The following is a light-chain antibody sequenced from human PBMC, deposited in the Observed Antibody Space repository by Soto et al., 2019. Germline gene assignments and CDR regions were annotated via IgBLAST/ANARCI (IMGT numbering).Light chain of an antibody. Sequence: TPSPDTLSWSPGERATLSCRASQSVSNNYLAWYQQKPGQAPRLLIYGASNRATGIPDRFSGSGSGTDFTLTISRLEPEDFAVYYCQQYGSSGTFGQGTKVDIK. J-gene: IGKJ1*01. CDR1: QSVSNNY. CDR2: GAS. V-gene: IGKV3-20*01. CDR3: QQYGSSGT.